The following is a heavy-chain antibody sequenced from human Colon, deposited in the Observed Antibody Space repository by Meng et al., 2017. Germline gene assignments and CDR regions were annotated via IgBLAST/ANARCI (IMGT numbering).Heavy chain of an antibody. J-gene: IGHJ6*02. CDR2: ISSSSSYI. V-gene: IGHV3-21*01. CDR1: GFTFSSYS. D-gene: IGHD2-15*01. Sequence: GESLKISCAASGFTFSSYSMNWVRQAPGKGLEWVSSISSSSSYIYYADSVKGRFTISRDNAKNSLYLQMNSLRAEDTAVYYCARDASRGYCSGGSYYADYYGMDVWGQGTTVTVSS. CDR3: ARDASRGYCSGGSYYADYYGMDV.